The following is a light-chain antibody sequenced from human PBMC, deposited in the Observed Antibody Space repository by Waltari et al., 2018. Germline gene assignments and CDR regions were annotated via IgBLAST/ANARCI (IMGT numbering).Light chain of an antibody. CDR3: MIWPTNLGV. J-gene: IGLJ3*02. V-gene: IGLV5-37*01. CDR1: RAMDVDTYN. CDR2: YYSDLDK. Sequence: QPVLTQPPSSSASAGESARLTCTLPRAMDVDTYNISRYHQKPGSPPRFLLYYYSDLDKGQGSGVPSRFSGSKDASANAGILLISGLQSEDEADYYCMIWPTNLGVFGGGTRLTVL.